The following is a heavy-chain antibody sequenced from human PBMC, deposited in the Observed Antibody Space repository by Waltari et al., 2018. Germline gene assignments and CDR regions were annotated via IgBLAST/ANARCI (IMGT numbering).Heavy chain of an antibody. Sequence: EVQLVESGGGLVQPGGSLRLSCAASGFTVSSHYMSWVRQAPGRGLEWVSVIYSGGSTYYADSVKGRFTISRDNSKNTLYLQMNSRRAEDTAVYYCAGGDTAMAGIDYWGQGTLVTVSS. D-gene: IGHD5-18*01. CDR2: IYSGGST. V-gene: IGHV3-66*02. CDR3: AGGDTAMAGIDY. J-gene: IGHJ4*02. CDR1: GFTVSSHY.